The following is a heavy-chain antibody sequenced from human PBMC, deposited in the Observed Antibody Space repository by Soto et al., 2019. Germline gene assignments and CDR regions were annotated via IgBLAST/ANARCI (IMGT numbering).Heavy chain of an antibody. CDR3: AKRWAPWDAFDI. CDR2: ISGSGGST. Sequence: HPGGSLRLSCAASGFTFSSYAMSWVRQAPGKGLEWVSAISGSGGSTYYADSVKGRFTISRDNSKNTLYLQMNSLRAEDTAVYYCAKRWAPWDAFDIWGQGTMVTVSS. V-gene: IGHV3-23*01. D-gene: IGHD1-26*01. J-gene: IGHJ3*02. CDR1: GFTFSSYA.